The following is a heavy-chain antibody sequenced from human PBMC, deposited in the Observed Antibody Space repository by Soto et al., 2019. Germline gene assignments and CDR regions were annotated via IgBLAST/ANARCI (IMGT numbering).Heavy chain of an antibody. J-gene: IGHJ4*02. V-gene: IGHV4-39*01. CDR3: ARLLYDRSGYYYFDY. CDR2: VYYNGNT. D-gene: IGHD3-22*01. CDR1: GASISSRSHY. Sequence: SETLSLTCTFSGASISSRSHYWGWIRQPPGKGLEWIVSVYYNGNTYYNPSLKSRVTTSADTSKNQFSLKLRSVSAADTAVYYCARLLYDRSGYYYFDYWGQGTLVTSPQ.